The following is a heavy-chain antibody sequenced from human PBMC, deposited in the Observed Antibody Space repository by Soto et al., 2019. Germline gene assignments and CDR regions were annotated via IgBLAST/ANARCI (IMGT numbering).Heavy chain of an antibody. J-gene: IGHJ5*01. D-gene: IGHD7-27*01. CDR2: IYKSATT. V-gene: IGHV4-30-4*01. CDR1: GDSISNLDYF. Sequence: SETLSLTCSVSGDSISNLDYFWAWIRQPPGQALEYIGYIYKSATTYYNPSFESRVAISVDTSKSQFSLNVTSVTAADTAVYFCARGRYCLTGRCFPNWSDSWGQGALVTVSS. CDR3: ARGRYCLTGRCFPNWSDS.